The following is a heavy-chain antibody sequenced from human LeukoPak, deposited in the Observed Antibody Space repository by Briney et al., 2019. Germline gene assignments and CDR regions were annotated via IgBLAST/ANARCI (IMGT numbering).Heavy chain of an antibody. CDR1: GFTFSNYA. V-gene: IGHV3-23*01. CDR2: ISGSGGST. Sequence: PGGSLRLPCAASGFTFSNYAMSWVRQAPGKGLEWVSSISGSGGSTNYADSVKGRFTITRDNSKNTLHLQMSSLRDEDTAVYHCAKSPRDLKVFDYWGQGTLVTVSS. CDR3: AKSPRDLKVFDY. J-gene: IGHJ4*02. D-gene: IGHD3-3*01.